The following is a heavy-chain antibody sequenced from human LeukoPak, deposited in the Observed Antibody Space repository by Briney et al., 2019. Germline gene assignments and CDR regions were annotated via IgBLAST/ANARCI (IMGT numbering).Heavy chain of an antibody. CDR1: GFTFGSYS. CDR2: ISSTSSYI. D-gene: IGHD3-10*01. Sequence: GGSLRLSCAASGFTFGSYSMNWVRQVPGRGLQWVSSISSTSSYIYYADSVKGRFTVSRDNAKNSLSLQMDSLGAEDTAVYYCARCYASGSCGIDYWGQGTLVTVSS. CDR3: ARCYASGSCGIDY. V-gene: IGHV3-21*01. J-gene: IGHJ4*02.